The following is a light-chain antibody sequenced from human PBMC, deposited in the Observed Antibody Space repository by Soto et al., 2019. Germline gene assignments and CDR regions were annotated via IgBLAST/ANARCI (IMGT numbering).Light chain of an antibody. CDR3: QQHSDPPPSYT. V-gene: IGKV3-20*01. CDR1: QSVRNNF. J-gene: IGKJ2*01. Sequence: EIVLTQSPGTLSLSPGDPATLSCRATQSVRNNFLSWYQQKPGQAPRLLMYLASTRATGIPDRFSGSGSGTDFTLTISRLEPEDFAVYYCQQHSDPPPSYTFGQGTKLEIK. CDR2: LAS.